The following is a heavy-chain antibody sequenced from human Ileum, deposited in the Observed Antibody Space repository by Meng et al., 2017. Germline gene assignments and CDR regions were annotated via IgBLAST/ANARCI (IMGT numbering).Heavy chain of an antibody. CDR2: IYLAGSP. Sequence: VLLQASGPGLAEPSGPLSLTCPVPGGSISSSFYWGWVRQSPGKGLEWIGQIYLAGSPNYNPSLESRVTISVDKSKNQFSLRLTSVTAADTAIFYCVRHGGKYFDSWGQGTLVTVSS. CDR1: GGSISSSFY. V-gene: IGHV4-4*02. CDR3: VRHGGKYFDS. D-gene: IGHD2-15*01. J-gene: IGHJ4*02.